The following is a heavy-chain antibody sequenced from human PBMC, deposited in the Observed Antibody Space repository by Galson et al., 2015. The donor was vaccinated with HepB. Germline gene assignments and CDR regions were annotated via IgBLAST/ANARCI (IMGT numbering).Heavy chain of an antibody. CDR1: GFTFSSYG. V-gene: IGHV3-30*02. Sequence: SLRLSCAASGFTFSSYGMHWVRQAPGKGLEWVAFIRYDGSNKYYADSVKGRFTISRDNSKNTLYLQMNSLRAEDTAVYYCAKDQDQITMASLDYWGQGTLVTVSS. D-gene: IGHD3-10*01. CDR3: AKDQDQITMASLDY. CDR2: IRYDGSNK. J-gene: IGHJ4*02.